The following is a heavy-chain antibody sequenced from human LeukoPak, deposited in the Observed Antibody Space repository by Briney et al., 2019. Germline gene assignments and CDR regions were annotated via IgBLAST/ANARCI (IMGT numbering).Heavy chain of an antibody. CDR1: GGSISSYY. D-gene: IGHD6-19*01. CDR3: ARAVAGRTNWFDP. CDR2: IYYSGST. V-gene: IGHV4-59*01. Sequence: KSSETLSLTCTVSGGSISSYYWSWIRQPPGKGLEWIGYIYYSGSTNYNPSLKSRVTISVDTSKNQFSLKLSSVTAADTAVYYCARAVAGRTNWFDPWGQGTLVTVSS. J-gene: IGHJ5*02.